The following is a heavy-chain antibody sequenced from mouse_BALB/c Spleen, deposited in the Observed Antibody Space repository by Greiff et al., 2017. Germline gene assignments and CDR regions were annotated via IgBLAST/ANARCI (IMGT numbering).Heavy chain of an antibody. Sequence: VKLQESGPGLVAPSQSLSITCTVSGFSLTSYGVHWVRQPPGKGLEWLGVIWAGGSTNYNSALMSRLSISKDNSKSQVFLKMNSLQTDDTAMYYCARYDYDYAMDYWGQGTSVTVSS. CDR1: GFSLTSYG. CDR2: IWAGGST. J-gene: IGHJ4*01. D-gene: IGHD2-4*01. CDR3: ARYDYDYAMDY. V-gene: IGHV2-9*02.